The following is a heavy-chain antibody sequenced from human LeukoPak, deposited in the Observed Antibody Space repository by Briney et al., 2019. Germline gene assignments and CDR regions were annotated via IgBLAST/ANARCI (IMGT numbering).Heavy chain of an antibody. CDR1: GYTLTELS. D-gene: IGHD1-26*01. CDR3: ATSGWVPYYYYGMDV. Sequence: ASVNVSCKVSGYTLTELSMHWVRQAPGKGLEGMGGFDPKDGETIYAQKFQGRVTMTEDTSTDTAYMELSSLRSEDTAVYYCATSGWVPYYYYGMDVWGQGITVTVSS. J-gene: IGHJ6*02. V-gene: IGHV1-24*01. CDR2: FDPKDGET.